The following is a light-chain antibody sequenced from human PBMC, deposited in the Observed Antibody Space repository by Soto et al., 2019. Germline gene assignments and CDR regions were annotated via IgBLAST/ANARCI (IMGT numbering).Light chain of an antibody. CDR1: QSVSSY. V-gene: IGKV3-11*01. J-gene: IGKJ4*01. CDR2: DAS. Sequence: EIVLTQSPATLSLSPGERATLSCRASQSVSSYFVWYQQKPGQAPRLLIYDASNRATGIPARFSGSGSGTDFTLTISSLEPEDFAVYYCQQRSNWPLTFGGGTKVDIK. CDR3: QQRSNWPLT.